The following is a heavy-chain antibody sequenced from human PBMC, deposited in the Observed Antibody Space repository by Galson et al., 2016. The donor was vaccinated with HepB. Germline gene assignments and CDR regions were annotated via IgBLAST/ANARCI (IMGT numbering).Heavy chain of an antibody. CDR3: ARSPPNVAARQGWFNP. J-gene: IGHJ5*01. D-gene: IGHD6-6*01. CDR2: IIPVVGVA. Sequence: SVKVSCRASGGMFSGFAIHWVRQAPGQGLEWMGGIIPVVGVANYTQKFQGRVTMTADRSTTTAYMESRGLTSGDTAIYFCARSPPNVAARQGWFNPWGQGTLVTVTS. CDR1: GGMFSGFA. V-gene: IGHV1-69*10.